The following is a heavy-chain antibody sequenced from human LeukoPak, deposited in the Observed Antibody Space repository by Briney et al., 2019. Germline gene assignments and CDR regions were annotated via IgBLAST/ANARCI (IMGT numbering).Heavy chain of an antibody. CDR3: AKEDSNNADDAFDI. CDR1: GASLSRSTYY. Sequence: PSETLSLTCDVYGASLSRSTYYWGWIRQSPVKGLEWTESISYTGTTYYNPSLRGRDTISADTSKNYFSLRLTSVTAADTAVYYCAKEDSNNADDAFDIWGQGTMVTVSS. J-gene: IGHJ3*02. V-gene: IGHV4-39*02. D-gene: IGHD1-14*01. CDR2: ISYTGTT.